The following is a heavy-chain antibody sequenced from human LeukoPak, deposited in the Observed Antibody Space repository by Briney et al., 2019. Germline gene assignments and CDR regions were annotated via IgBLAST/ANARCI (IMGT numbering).Heavy chain of an antibody. V-gene: IGHV1-24*01. J-gene: IGHJ6*02. CDR1: GYTLTELS. CDR3: ATDLHSNYYYYYGMDV. D-gene: IGHD4-11*01. CDR2: FDPEDGET. Sequence: ASVKVSCKVSGYTLTELSMHWVRRAPGKGLEWMGGFDPEDGETIYAQKFQGRVTMTEDTSTDTAYMELSSLRSEDTAVYYCATDLHSNYYYYYGMDVWGQGTTVTVSS.